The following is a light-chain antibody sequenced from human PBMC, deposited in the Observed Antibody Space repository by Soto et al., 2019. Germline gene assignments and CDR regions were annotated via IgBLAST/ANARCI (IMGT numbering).Light chain of an antibody. CDR3: SSFTSSGTRV. CDR2: EVT. V-gene: IGLV2-14*01. J-gene: IGLJ1*01. CDR1: SSDVGGYNY. Sequence: QSVPTQPASVSGSPGQSITISCTGTSSDVGGYNYVSWYQQHPGKAPKVMIYEVTNRPSGVSGRFSGSKSGNTASLTISGLQVEDEADYYCSSFTSSGTRVFGTGTKVTVL.